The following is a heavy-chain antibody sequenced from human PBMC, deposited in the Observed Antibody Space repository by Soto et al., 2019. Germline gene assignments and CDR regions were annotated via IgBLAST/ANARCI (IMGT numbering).Heavy chain of an antibody. CDR3: ARDRTNTYYYYYGMDV. J-gene: IGHJ6*02. CDR1: GYTFTSYG. V-gene: IGHV1-18*01. Sequence: ASVKVSCKASGYTFTSYGISWVRQAPGQGLEWMGWISAYNGNTNYAQKLQGRVTMITDTFTSTAYIELRSLRFDDTAVYYCARDRTNTYYYYYGMDVWGQGTTVTVSS. D-gene: IGHD2-8*01. CDR2: ISAYNGNT.